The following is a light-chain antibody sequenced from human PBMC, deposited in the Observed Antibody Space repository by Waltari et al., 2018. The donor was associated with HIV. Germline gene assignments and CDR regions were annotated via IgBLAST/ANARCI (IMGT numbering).Light chain of an antibody. CDR3: QQYDNPLIT. CDR1: QDISNC. CDR2: DAS. Sequence: DIQMTQSPSSLSASVGDRVPITCQASQDISNCLNWYQQKPGKAPKLLIYDASNLHTGVPSRFSGSGSGTDFTFTITSLQPEDIATYYCQQYDNPLITFGQGTRLDIK. J-gene: IGKJ5*01. V-gene: IGKV1-33*01.